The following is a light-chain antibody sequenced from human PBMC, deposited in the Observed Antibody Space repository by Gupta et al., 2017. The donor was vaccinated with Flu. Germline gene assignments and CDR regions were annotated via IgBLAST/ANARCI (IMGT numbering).Light chain of an antibody. Sequence: LRERATLSCRASQSVSSSYLAWYQQKPGQAPRLLIYGASSRATGIPDRFSGSGSGTDFTLTISRLEPEDFAVYYCQQYGSSPRTFGQGTKLEIK. CDR2: GAS. CDR3: QQYGSSPRT. V-gene: IGKV3-20*01. CDR1: QSVSSSY. J-gene: IGKJ2*01.